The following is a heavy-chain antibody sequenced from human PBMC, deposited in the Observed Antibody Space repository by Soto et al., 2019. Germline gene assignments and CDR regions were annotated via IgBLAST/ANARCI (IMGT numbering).Heavy chain of an antibody. V-gene: IGHV1-69*08. J-gene: IGHJ4*02. CDR2: IIPIPCAA. CDR3: ARDMTRTVVPYFDF. CDR1: GGTFSNYV. Sequence: QVQLVQSGAEVKKPGSSVKVSCKASGGTFSNYVVNWVRQAPGQGLEWMGRIIPIPCAANYAQKFQGRVTITAEKSTSTSYMELSSLRSEDTAVYYCARDMTRTVVPYFDFWGQGTLVTVSS. D-gene: IGHD1-7*01.